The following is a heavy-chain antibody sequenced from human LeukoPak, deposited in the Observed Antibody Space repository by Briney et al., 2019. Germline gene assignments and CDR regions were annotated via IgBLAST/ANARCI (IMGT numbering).Heavy chain of an antibody. D-gene: IGHD6-13*01. CDR2: INHSGST. CDR3: ARGPNSSRTRFFNY. Sequence: PSETLSLTCAVYGGSFSGYYWSWIRQPPGKGLEWIGEINHSGSTNYNPSLKSRVTISVDTSKNRFSLKLSSVTAADTAVYYCARGPNSSRTRFFNYWGQGTLVTVSS. J-gene: IGHJ4*02. V-gene: IGHV4-34*01. CDR1: GGSFSGYY.